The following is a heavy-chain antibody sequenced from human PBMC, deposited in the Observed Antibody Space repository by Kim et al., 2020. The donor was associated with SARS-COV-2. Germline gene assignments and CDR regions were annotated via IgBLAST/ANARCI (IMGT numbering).Heavy chain of an antibody. CDR2: IYYSGST. CDR1: GGSISSSSYY. D-gene: IGHD6-13*01. V-gene: IGHV4-39*01. CDR3: ARHVRVEGIFDY. Sequence: SETLSLTCTVSGGSISSSSYYWGWIRQPPGKGLEWIGSIYYSGSTYYNPSLKSRVTISVDTSKNQFSLKLSSVTAADTAVYYCARHVRVEGIFDYWGQGTLVTVSS. J-gene: IGHJ4*02.